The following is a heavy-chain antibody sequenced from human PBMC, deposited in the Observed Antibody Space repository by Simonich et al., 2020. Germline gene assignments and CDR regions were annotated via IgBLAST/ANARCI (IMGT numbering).Heavy chain of an antibody. CDR1: GFTFSSYS. CDR2: ISSSSSYI. Sequence: EVQLVESGGGLVKPGGSLRLSCAASGFTFSSYSMNWVRQAPGKGLEVVSSISSSSSYIYYADAVKGRFTISRDNAKNSLYLQMNSLRAEDTAVYYCAREIEAGNAFDIWGQGTMVTVSS. CDR3: AREIEAGNAFDI. J-gene: IGHJ3*02. V-gene: IGHV3-21*01.